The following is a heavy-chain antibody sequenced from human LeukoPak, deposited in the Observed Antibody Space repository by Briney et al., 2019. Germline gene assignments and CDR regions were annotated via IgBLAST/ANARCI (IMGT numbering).Heavy chain of an antibody. D-gene: IGHD5-18*01. V-gene: IGHV3-20*04. CDR3: VRERGYSYGSDAFDI. CDR2: INWNGGST. Sequence: GGSLRLSCAASGFTFDDYGMSWVRQAPGKGLEWVSGINWNGGSTGYADPVKGRFTISRDNAKNSLYLQMNSLRAEDTALYYCVRERGYSYGSDAFDIWGQGTMVTVSS. J-gene: IGHJ3*02. CDR1: GFTFDDYG.